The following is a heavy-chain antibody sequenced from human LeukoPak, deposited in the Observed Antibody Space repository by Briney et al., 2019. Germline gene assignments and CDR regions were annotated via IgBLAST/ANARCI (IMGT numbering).Heavy chain of an antibody. CDR2: ISGSGGST. Sequence: GGSLRLSCAASGFTFSSYAMSWVRQAPGKGLEWVSAISGSGGSTYYADSVKGRFTISRDNSKNTLYLQMNSLRAEDTAVYYCAKDSEVRGVIITGKFGYWGQGTLVTISS. CDR3: AKDSEVRGVIITGKFGY. D-gene: IGHD3-10*01. CDR1: GFTFSSYA. V-gene: IGHV3-23*01. J-gene: IGHJ4*02.